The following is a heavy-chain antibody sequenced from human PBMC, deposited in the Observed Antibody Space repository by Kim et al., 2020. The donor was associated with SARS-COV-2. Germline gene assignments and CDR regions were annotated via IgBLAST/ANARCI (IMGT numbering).Heavy chain of an antibody. Sequence: SSTPPLRSRLTLPVDTSKNQFSLRLSSVTAADTAVFYCARHLPGSSWFDYWGQGTLVTVSS. D-gene: IGHD6-13*01. CDR3: ARHLPGSSWFDY. J-gene: IGHJ4*02. V-gene: IGHV4-39*01.